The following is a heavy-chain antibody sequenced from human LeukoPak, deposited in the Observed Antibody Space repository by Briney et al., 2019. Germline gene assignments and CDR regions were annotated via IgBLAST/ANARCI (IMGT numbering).Heavy chain of an antibody. V-gene: IGHV4-31*03. Sequence: TLSLTCTVSGGSISSGGYYWSWIRQHPGKGLEWIGYIYYSGSTYYNPSLKSRVTISVDTSKNQFSLKLSSVTAADTAVYYCARDGADYGGNPVRYWYFDLWGRGTLVTVSS. CDR3: ARDGADYGGNPVRYWYFDL. CDR2: IYYSGST. J-gene: IGHJ2*01. D-gene: IGHD4-23*01. CDR1: GGSISSGGYY.